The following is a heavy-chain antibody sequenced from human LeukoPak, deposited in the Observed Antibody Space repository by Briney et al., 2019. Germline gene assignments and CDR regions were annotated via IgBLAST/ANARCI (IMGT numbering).Heavy chain of an antibody. CDR2: ISSSGSTI. CDR3: ARGSLTSGSYPVFDY. D-gene: IGHD1-26*01. V-gene: IGHV3-48*04. Sequence: GGSLRLSCAASGFTFSSYAMSWVRQAPGKGLEWVSYISSSGSTIYYADSVKGRFTISRDNAKNSLYLQMNSLRAEDTAVYYCARGSLTSGSYPVFDYWGQGTLVTVSS. CDR1: GFTFSSYA. J-gene: IGHJ4*02.